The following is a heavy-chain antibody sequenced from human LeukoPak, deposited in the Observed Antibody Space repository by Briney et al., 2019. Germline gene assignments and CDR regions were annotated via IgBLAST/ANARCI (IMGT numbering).Heavy chain of an antibody. CDR2: ISGSGDST. J-gene: IGHJ4*02. CDR1: GFTFSDYS. Sequence: GGSLRLSCAASGFTFSDYSMNWVRQAPGKGLEWVSGISGSGDSTYYGDSVQGRFTISRDNSKNTLYLQMNTLRAEDTAVYYCAKEKQRNFDYWGQGTLVTVSS. V-gene: IGHV3-23*01. CDR3: AKEKQRNFDY.